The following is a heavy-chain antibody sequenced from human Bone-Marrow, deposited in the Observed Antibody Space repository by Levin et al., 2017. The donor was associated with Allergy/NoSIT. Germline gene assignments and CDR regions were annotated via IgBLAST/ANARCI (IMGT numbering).Heavy chain of an antibody. Sequence: SQTLSLTCTISGVSVSDYYWSWIRQPPGKGLEWIGYISYTGSTNFNPSLKSRVSISVDTSKNQLSLNLNSVTAADTALYFCARDLIPVDFAFDIWGPGTMLTVSS. V-gene: IGHV4-59*02. CDR3: ARDLIPVDFAFDI. D-gene: IGHD3-3*01. CDR2: ISYTGST. J-gene: IGHJ3*02. CDR1: GVSVSDYY.